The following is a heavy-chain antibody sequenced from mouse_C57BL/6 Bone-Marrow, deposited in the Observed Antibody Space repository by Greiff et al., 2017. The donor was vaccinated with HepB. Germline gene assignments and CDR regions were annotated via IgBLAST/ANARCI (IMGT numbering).Heavy chain of an antibody. J-gene: IGHJ2*01. CDR1: GFTFSDYY. Sequence: EVQLVESEGGLVQPGSSMKLSCTASGFTFSDYYMAWVRQVPEKGLEWVANINYDGSSTYYLDTLKSRFILSSDNSKNILYLQMSSLKSEDTATYYCARDLDYFDYWGQGTTLTVSS. CDR3: ARDLDYFDY. CDR2: INYDGSST. V-gene: IGHV5-16*01.